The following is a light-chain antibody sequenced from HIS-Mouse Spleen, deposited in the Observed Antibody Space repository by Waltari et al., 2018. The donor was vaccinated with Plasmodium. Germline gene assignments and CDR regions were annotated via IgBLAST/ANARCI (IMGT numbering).Light chain of an antibody. CDR1: QSVSSY. CDR3: QQRSNWPRVLT. Sequence: EIVLTHSPATLSLSPGERAPLSCRASQSVSSYLAWYQQKPGQAPRLLIYDASNRATGIPARFSGSGSGTDFTLTISSLEPEDFAVYYCQQRSNWPRVLTFGGGTKVEIK. V-gene: IGKV3-11*01. CDR2: DAS. J-gene: IGKJ4*01.